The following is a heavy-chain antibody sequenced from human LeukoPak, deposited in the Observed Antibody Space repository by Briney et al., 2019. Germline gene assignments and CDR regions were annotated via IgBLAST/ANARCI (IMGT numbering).Heavy chain of an antibody. CDR1: GGSISSYY. D-gene: IGHD3-10*01. Sequence: SETLSLTCTVSGGSISSYYWSWIRQPPGKGLEWIGYIYYSGSTNYNPSLKSRVTISVDTSKNQFSLKLSSVTAADTAVYYCASLTGPMVRGVTHFDYWGQGTLVTVSS. CDR3: ASLTGPMVRGVTHFDY. J-gene: IGHJ4*02. CDR2: IYYSGST. V-gene: IGHV4-59*01.